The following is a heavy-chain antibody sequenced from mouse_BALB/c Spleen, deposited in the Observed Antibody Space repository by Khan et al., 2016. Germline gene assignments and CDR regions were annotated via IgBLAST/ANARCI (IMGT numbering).Heavy chain of an antibody. J-gene: IGHJ4*01. CDR1: GYDFSRYW. V-gene: IGHV4-1*02. CDR2: INPDSSTI. CDR3: ARRGYYFSMDY. D-gene: IGHD1-1*01. Sequence: EVKLLESGGGLVQPGGSLKLSCAASGYDFSRYWMSWVRQAPGKGLEWIGEINPDSSTINYMPSLKDKVIISRDNAKNTLYLQMSKVRSEDTALYYCARRGYYFSMDYWGQGTSVTVSS.